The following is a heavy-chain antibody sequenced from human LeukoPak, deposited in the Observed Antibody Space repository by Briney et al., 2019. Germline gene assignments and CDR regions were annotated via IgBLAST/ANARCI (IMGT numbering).Heavy chain of an antibody. CDR1: GFTFSSYA. D-gene: IGHD6-19*01. J-gene: IGHJ4*02. Sequence: GILRLSCAASGFTFSSYAMSWVRQAPGRGLDWVSAISGSGDSTYYADSVKGRFTISRDNPKNTLHLQMNSLRAEDTAVYFCAPLAVAGPDFDHWGQGTLVTVSS. CDR3: APLAVAGPDFDH. CDR2: ISGSGDST. V-gene: IGHV3-23*01.